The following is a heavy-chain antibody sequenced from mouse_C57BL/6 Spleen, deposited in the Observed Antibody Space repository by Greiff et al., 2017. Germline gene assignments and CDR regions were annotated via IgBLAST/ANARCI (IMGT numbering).Heavy chain of an antibody. Sequence: QVTLQESGAELARPGASVKMSCKASGYTFTSYTMHWVKQRPGQGLEWIGYINPSSGYTKYNQKFKDKATLTADKSSSTAYLQLSSLTSEDSAVYYCAGWGLLYYLDYWGQGTTRTVSS. J-gene: IGHJ2*01. CDR2: INPSSGYT. V-gene: IGHV1-4*01. CDR3: AGWGLLYYLDY. CDR1: GYTFTSYT. D-gene: IGHD2-3*01.